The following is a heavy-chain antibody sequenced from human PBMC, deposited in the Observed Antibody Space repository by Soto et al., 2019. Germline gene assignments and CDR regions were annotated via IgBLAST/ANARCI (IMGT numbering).Heavy chain of an antibody. J-gene: IGHJ4*02. D-gene: IGHD6-13*01. V-gene: IGHV3-49*04. Sequence: GGSLRLSCTASGFTFGDYAMSWVRQAPGKGLEWVGFIRSKAYGGTTEYAASVKGRFTISRDDSKSIAYLQMNSLKTEDTAVYYCTRGSSWSAVYYFDYWGQGTLVTVSS. CDR2: IRSKAYGGTT. CDR3: TRGSSWSAVYYFDY. CDR1: GFTFGDYA.